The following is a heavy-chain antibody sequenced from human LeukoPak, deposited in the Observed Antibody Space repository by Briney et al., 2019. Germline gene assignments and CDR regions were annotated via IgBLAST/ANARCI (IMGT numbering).Heavy chain of an antibody. CDR1: GGSFSGYY. Sequence: SETPSLTCAVYGGSFSGYYWTWIRQPPGKGLEWIGEINHSGSTNYNPSLKSRVTISVDTSKNQFSLKLSSVTAADTAVYYCARGYCSSNSCWFDPWGQGTLVTVSS. V-gene: IGHV4-34*01. J-gene: IGHJ5*02. D-gene: IGHD2-2*01. CDR3: ARGYCSSNSCWFDP. CDR2: INHSGST.